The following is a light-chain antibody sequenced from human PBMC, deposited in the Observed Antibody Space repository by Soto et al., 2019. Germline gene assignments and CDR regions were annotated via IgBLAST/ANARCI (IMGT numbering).Light chain of an antibody. CDR2: GAS. J-gene: IGKJ1*01. CDR3: QEYNTWPWT. V-gene: IGKV3-15*01. CDR1: QSLNSN. Sequence: ETAMTQSPATLSVSPGETVTLSCRTSQSLNSNLAWYQQKLGQPPRVLIYGASTRATGIPARFSGSGSGTDFTLTISSLHSEDFAVYYCQEYNTWPWTFGQGTKVDIK.